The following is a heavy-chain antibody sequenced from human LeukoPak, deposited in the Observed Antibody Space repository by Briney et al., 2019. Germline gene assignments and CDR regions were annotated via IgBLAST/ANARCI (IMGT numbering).Heavy chain of an antibody. CDR2: IHSTGST. Sequence: PSETLSLTCTVSGGSVSGYYWSSIRQSAGKGLEWIGRIHSTGSTNYNPSLQSRVTMSVDTSKNQFFLKLTSVTAADTAVYYCAREHLVAIAPDHWGQGTLVTVSS. CDR3: AREHLVAIAPDH. CDR1: GGSVSGYY. J-gene: IGHJ4*02. D-gene: IGHD5-12*01. V-gene: IGHV4-4*07.